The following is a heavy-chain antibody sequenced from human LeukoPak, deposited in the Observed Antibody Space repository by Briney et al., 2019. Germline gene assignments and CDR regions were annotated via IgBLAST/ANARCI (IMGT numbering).Heavy chain of an antibody. V-gene: IGHV1-2*02. CDR3: ARDPAQSYYTDV. J-gene: IGHJ6*03. Sequence: VASVKVSCKASGYSFTAYYIHWVRQAPGQGLEWMGWMNPKSPGTNYAQTFQHRLTMARDTSLSTAYMELSSITSDDSAVYYCARDPAQSYYTDVWGIGTTVTVSS. CDR1: GYSFTAYY. CDR2: MNPKSPGT.